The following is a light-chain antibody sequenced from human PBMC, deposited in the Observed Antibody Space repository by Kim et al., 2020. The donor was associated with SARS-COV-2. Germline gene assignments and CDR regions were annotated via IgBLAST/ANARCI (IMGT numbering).Light chain of an antibody. Sequence: GQSVTISCAGRSSNIGRYTVKWYQKLPGKAPKLVMYKSKQRPSGVPDRVSGSKSGTSAALAISGLQSEDEADYYCAAWDDSLNGYFFGTGTKVTVL. CDR2: KSK. CDR1: SSNIGRYT. CDR3: AAWDDSLNGYF. V-gene: IGLV1-44*01. J-gene: IGLJ1*01.